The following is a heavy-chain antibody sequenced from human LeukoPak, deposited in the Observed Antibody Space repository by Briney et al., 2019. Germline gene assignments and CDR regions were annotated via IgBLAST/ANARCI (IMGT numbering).Heavy chain of an antibody. CDR3: AKVAPYF. Sequence: GGSLRLSCAASGFTFSSYAMHWVRQAPGKGLEWVAVISYDGSNKYYADSVKGRFTISRDNSKNTLYLQMNSLRAEDTAVYYCAKVAPYFWGQGTLVTVSS. CDR2: ISYDGSNK. V-gene: IGHV3-30*04. CDR1: GFTFSSYA. D-gene: IGHD2-21*01. J-gene: IGHJ4*02.